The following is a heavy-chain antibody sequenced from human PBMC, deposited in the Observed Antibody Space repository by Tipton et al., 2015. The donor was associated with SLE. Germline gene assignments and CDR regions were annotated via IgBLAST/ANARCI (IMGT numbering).Heavy chain of an antibody. D-gene: IGHD2-2*01. V-gene: IGHV1-46*01. CDR1: GYTFTSYY. Sequence: QLVQSGAEVRKPGASVRVSCRTSGYTFTSYYIHWVRQAPGQGLEWMGMINPDGGSTSYAQKFQGRVTMTRDTSTTTLYMEMSSLRSEDTAVYYCARVVKPADAWFDYWGQGTLVTISS. J-gene: IGHJ4*02. CDR2: INPDGGST. CDR3: ARVVKPADAWFDY.